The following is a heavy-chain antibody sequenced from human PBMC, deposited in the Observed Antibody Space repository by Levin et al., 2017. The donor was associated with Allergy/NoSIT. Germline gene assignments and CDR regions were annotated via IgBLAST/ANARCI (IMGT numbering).Heavy chain of an antibody. CDR3: AKDRSLERRGIFDY. D-gene: IGHD1-1*01. CDR1: GGSFRGYY. J-gene: IGHJ4*02. V-gene: IGHV3-23*01. CDR2: ISGSGGDT. Sequence: LSLTCAVYGGSFRGYYWSWIRQPPGKGLEWVSAISGSGGDTYYADSVKGRFTISRDNSKNTLYLQMNSLRAEDTAVYFCAKDRSLERRGIFDYWGQGTLVTVSS.